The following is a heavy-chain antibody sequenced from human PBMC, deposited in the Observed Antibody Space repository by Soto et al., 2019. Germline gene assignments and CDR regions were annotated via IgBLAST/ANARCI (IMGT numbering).Heavy chain of an antibody. V-gene: IGHV4-30-2*01. D-gene: IGHD3-10*01. CDR3: AMSYGSGSSPFDY. Sequence: SETLSLTCAVSGGSISSGGYSWSWIRQPPGKGLEWIGYIYHSGSTYYNPSLKSRVTISVDRSKNQFSLKLSSVTAADTAVYYCAMSYGSGSSPFDYWGQGTLVTVSS. CDR2: IYHSGST. J-gene: IGHJ4*02. CDR1: GGSISSGGYS.